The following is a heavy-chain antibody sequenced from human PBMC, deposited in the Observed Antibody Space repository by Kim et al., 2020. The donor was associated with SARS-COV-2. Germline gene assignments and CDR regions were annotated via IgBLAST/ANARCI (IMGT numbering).Heavy chain of an antibody. CDR3: AKDSLESITMIVVVPLGGMDV. CDR1: GFTFSSYG. J-gene: IGHJ6*02. V-gene: IGHV3-30*18. D-gene: IGHD3-22*01. CDR2: ISYDGSNK. Sequence: GGSLRLSCAASGFTFSSYGMHWVRQAPDKGLEWVAVISYDGSNKYYADSVKGRFTISRDNSKNTLYLQMNSLRAEDTAVYYCAKDSLESITMIVVVPLGGMDVWGQGTTVTVSS.